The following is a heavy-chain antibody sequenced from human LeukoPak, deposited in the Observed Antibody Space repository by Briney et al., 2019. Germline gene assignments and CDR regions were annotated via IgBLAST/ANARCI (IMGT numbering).Heavy chain of an antibody. CDR2: ISWNSGRI. J-gene: IGHJ4*02. CDR3: AKDIGALFSVGTTTFDY. D-gene: IGHD1-26*01. CDR1: GFPFDDYA. Sequence: GRSLRLSCAASGFPFDDYAMHWVRQAPGKGLEWVSGISWNSGRIGYADSVKGRFTISRDNAKNSLYMQMNSLRAEDTALYYCAKDIGALFSVGTTTFDYWGQGTLVTVSS. V-gene: IGHV3-9*01.